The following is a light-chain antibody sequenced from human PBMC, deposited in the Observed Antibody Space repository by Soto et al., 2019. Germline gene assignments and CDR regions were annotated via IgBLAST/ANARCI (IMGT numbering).Light chain of an antibody. CDR2: AAS. Sequence: DIQMTQSPSSVSASVGDRVTITCRASQGTSSWLAWYQQKPGKAPKLLIYAASSLQSEVPSRFSGSGSGTDFTLTISSLQPEDFATYYCQPANSFLFGGGTKVDIK. CDR3: QPANSFL. J-gene: IGKJ4*01. V-gene: IGKV1-12*02. CDR1: QGTSSW.